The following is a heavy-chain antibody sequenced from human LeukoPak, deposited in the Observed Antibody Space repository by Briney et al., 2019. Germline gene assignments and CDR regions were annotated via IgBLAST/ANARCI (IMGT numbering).Heavy chain of an antibody. CDR2: ISAYNGNT. Sequence: ASVKVSCKASGYTFTSYGISWVRRAPGQGLEWMGWISAYNGNTNYAQKLQGRVTMTTDTSTSTAYMKLRSLRSDDTAVYYCARGGVYCSSTSCYRSWFDPWGQGTLVTVSS. J-gene: IGHJ5*02. CDR3: ARGGVYCSSTSCYRSWFDP. CDR1: GYTFTSYG. V-gene: IGHV1-18*01. D-gene: IGHD2-2*01.